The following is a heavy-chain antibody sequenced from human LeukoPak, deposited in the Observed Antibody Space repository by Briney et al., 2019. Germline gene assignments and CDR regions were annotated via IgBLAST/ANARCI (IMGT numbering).Heavy chain of an antibody. V-gene: IGHV4-31*03. Sequence: SETLSLTCTVSGGSISSGGYYWSWLRQHPGKGLEWIGYIYYSGSTYYNPSLKSRVTISVDTSKNQFSLKLSSVTAADTAVYYCAREVDGSGSYLDYWGQGTLVTVSS. J-gene: IGHJ4*02. CDR1: GGSISSGGYY. CDR2: IYYSGST. D-gene: IGHD3-10*01. CDR3: AREVDGSGSYLDY.